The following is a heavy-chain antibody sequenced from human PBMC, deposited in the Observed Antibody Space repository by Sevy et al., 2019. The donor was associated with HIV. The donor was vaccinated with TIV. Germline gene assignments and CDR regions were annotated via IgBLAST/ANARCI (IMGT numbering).Heavy chain of an antibody. J-gene: IGHJ6*02. Sequence: GGSLRLSCAASVFIFRSYAMSWVRQAPGKGLEWVSGISGSGGSTYYADSVKGRFTISRDNFKNTLYLQMNSLRAEDTAVYYCAKAGATKDGMDVWGQGTTVTVSS. V-gene: IGHV3-23*01. CDR1: VFIFRSYA. CDR2: ISGSGGST. D-gene: IGHD5-12*01. CDR3: AKAGATKDGMDV.